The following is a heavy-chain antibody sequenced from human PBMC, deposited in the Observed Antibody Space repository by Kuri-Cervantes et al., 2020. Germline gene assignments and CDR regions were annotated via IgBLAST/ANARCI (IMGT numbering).Heavy chain of an antibody. J-gene: IGHJ4*02. V-gene: IGHV3-7*03. Sequence: GESLKISCAASGFTFSSYWMSWVRQAPGKGLEWVANIKQDGSEKYCVDSVKGRFTISRDNAKNSLYLQMNSLRAENTAVYYCARPAGDYDILTGYDYWGQGTLVTVSS. CDR3: ARPAGDYDILTGYDY. CDR2: IKQDGSEK. CDR1: GFTFSSYW. D-gene: IGHD3-9*01.